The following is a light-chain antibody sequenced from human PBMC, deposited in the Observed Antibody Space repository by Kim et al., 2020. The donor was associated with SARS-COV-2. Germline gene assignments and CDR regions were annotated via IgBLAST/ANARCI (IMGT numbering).Light chain of an antibody. CDR3: NSRDSSGNPLV. CDR2: GKN. Sequence: SSELTQDPAVSVALGQTVRITCQGDSLRSYYASWYQQKTGQAPVLVIYGKNNRPSGIPDRFSGSSSGNTASLNITGAPAEDEADFYCNSRDSSGNPLVFG. CDR1: SLRSYY. J-gene: IGLJ3*02. V-gene: IGLV3-19*01.